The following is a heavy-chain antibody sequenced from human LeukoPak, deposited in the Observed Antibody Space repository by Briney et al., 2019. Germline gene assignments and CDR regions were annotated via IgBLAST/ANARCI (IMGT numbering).Heavy chain of an antibody. Sequence: PSETLSLTCAVSGGFISSSNWWSWVRQPPGKGLEWIGEIYHSGSTNYNPSLKSRVTISVDKSKNQFSLKLSSVTAADTAVYYCARDSRGKGATVTTLGSWGQGTLVTVSS. V-gene: IGHV4-4*02. CDR2: IYHSGST. CDR3: ARDSRGKGATVTTLGS. J-gene: IGHJ5*02. CDR1: GGFISSSNW. D-gene: IGHD4-17*01.